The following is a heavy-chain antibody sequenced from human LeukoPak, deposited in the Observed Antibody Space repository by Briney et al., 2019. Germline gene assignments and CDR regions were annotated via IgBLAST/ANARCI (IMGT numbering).Heavy chain of an antibody. Sequence: PSETLSLTCAVYGGSFSGYYWSWIRQPPGKGLEWIGEINHSGSTNYNPSLKSRVTISVDTSKNQFSLKLSSVTAADTAVYYCARGLGRRFGYWGQGTLVTVSS. V-gene: IGHV4-34*01. J-gene: IGHJ4*02. CDR2: INHSGST. CDR1: GGSFSGYY. CDR3: ARGLGRRFGY. D-gene: IGHD1-26*01.